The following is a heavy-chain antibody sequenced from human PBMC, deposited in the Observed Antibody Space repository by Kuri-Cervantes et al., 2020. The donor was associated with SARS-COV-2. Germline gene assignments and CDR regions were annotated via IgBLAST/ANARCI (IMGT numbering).Heavy chain of an antibody. J-gene: IGHJ6*03. V-gene: IGHV1-2*02. CDR3: ARHSLVVIARDLGTPGYYYMDV. D-gene: IGHD2-21*01. CDR2: INPNSGGT. Sequence: ASVKVSCKASGYTFTGYYMHWVRQAPGQGLEWMGWINPNSGGTNYAQKFQGRVTMTRDTSISTAYMELSRLRSDDTAMYYCARHSLVVIARDLGTPGYYYMDVWGKGTTVTVSS. CDR1: GYTFTGYY.